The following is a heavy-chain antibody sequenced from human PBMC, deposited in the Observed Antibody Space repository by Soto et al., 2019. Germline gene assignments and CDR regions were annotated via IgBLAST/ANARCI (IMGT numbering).Heavy chain of an antibody. CDR3: AHRYYDILTGYIEGFDP. Sequence: SGPTLVKPTQTLTLTCTFSGFSLSTSGVGVGWIRQPPGKALEWLALIYWNDDKRYSPSLKSRLTINKDTSKNQVVLTMTNMDPVDTATYYCAHRYYDILTGYIEGFDPWGQGTLVTVSS. CDR1: GFSLSTSGVG. CDR2: IYWNDDK. D-gene: IGHD3-9*01. V-gene: IGHV2-5*01. J-gene: IGHJ5*02.